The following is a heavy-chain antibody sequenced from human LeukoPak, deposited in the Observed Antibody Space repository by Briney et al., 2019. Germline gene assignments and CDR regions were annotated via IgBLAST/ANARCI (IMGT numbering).Heavy chain of an antibody. CDR2: IYSGGST. CDR3: ARSPRIYDSSGYYLVEYFDL. D-gene: IGHD3-22*01. J-gene: IGHJ2*01. V-gene: IGHV3-53*01. Sequence: GGSLRLSCAASGFTVSTNYMSWVRQAPGKGLGWVSIIYSGGSTSYADSVKGRFTISRDISKNTLFLQMSSLRAEDTAVYYCARSPRIYDSSGYYLVEYFDLWGRGTLVTVSS. CDR1: GFTVSTNY.